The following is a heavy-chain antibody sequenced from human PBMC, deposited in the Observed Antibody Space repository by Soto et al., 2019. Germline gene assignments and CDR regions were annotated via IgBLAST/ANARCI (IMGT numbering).Heavy chain of an antibody. Sequence: ASVKVSCKASGYIFTNNDVSWVRQATGQGLEWMGWMNPGSGDTGYAQKFQGRVTMTRNISIATAYMELSSLRADDTAIYYCARMARSGSLKWLDHGGQGTVVTVSA. CDR2: MNPGSGDT. CDR1: GYIFTNND. CDR3: ARMARSGSLKWLDH. J-gene: IGHJ5*02. D-gene: IGHD3-10*01. V-gene: IGHV1-8*01.